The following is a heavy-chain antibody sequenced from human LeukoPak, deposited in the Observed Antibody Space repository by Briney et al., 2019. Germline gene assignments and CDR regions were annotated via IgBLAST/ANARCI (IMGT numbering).Heavy chain of an antibody. D-gene: IGHD6-19*01. CDR1: GFTFNSYN. Sequence: AGTLRLSCAASGFTFNSYNMNWVRQAPGKGLEWVSSISLSSSYIYYADSVRGRFTISRDNAKNSLYLQMNSLRVEDTAVYYCARGIALAGNVDYWGQGTLVTVSS. CDR2: ISLSSSYI. V-gene: IGHV3-21*01. CDR3: ARGIALAGNVDY. J-gene: IGHJ4*02.